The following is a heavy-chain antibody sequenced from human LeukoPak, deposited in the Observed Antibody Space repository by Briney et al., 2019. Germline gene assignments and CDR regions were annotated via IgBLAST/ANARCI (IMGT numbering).Heavy chain of an antibody. J-gene: IGHJ4*02. Sequence: ASVKVSCKASGGTFSSYAISWVRQAPGQGLEWMGGIIPIFGTANYAQKFQGRVTITADESTSTAYMELSSLRSEDTAVYYCARDMEVKQQLGLFDYWGQGTLVTVSS. CDR1: GGTFSSYA. V-gene: IGHV1-69*13. D-gene: IGHD6-13*01. CDR3: ARDMEVKQQLGLFDY. CDR2: IIPIFGTA.